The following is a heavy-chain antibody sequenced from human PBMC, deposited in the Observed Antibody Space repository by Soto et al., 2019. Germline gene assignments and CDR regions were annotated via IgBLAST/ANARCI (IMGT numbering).Heavy chain of an antibody. D-gene: IGHD2-21*02. CDR1: DGSVSSGSYY. CDR3: ARPAYCGGDCYSYYGMDV. Sequence: ETLSLTCSVSDGSVSSGSYYWGWIRQPPGKGLEWIGSIYYSGSTYYNPSLKSRVTISVDTSKNQFSLKLSSVTAADTAVYYCARPAYCGGDCYSYYGMDVWGQGTTVTVSS. CDR2: IYYSGST. J-gene: IGHJ6*02. V-gene: IGHV4-39*01.